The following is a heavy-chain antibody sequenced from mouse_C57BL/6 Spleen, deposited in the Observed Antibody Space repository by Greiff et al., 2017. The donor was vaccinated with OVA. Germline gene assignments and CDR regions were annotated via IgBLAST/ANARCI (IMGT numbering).Heavy chain of an antibody. Sequence: QVQLQQSGPGILQPSQTLSLTCSFSGFSLSTFGMGVGWIRQPSGKGLEWLAHIWWDDDKYYNPALKSRLTISKDTSKNQVFLKIANVDTADTATYYCARRDYGSSYFDYWGQGTTLTVSS. V-gene: IGHV8-8*01. J-gene: IGHJ2*01. CDR2: IWWDDDK. CDR3: ARRDYGSSYFDY. D-gene: IGHD1-1*01. CDR1: GFSLSTFGMG.